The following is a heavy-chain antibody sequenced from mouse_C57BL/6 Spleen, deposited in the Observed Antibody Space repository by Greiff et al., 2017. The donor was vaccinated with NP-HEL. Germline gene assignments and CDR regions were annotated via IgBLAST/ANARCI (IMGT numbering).Heavy chain of an antibody. V-gene: IGHV1-82*01. J-gene: IGHJ4*01. Sequence: QVQLQQSGPELVKPGASVKISCKASGYAFSSSWMNWVTQRPGKGLEWIGRIYPGDGDTNYNGKFKGQATLTADKSTSTAYMQLSSLTSEDSAVYVCARCVDYDYDEAHYYAMDYWGQGTSVTVSS. CDR1: GYAFSSSW. CDR2: IYPGDGDT. D-gene: IGHD2-4*01. CDR3: ARCVDYDYDEAHYYAMDY.